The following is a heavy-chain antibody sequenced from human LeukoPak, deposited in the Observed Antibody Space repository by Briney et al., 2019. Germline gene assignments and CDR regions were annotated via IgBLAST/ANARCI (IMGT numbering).Heavy chain of an antibody. V-gene: IGHV3-20*01. CDR1: GFTFYDYG. J-gene: IGHJ6*03. CDR3: AREAYDFWSGYYRYYYYMDV. CDR2: INWNVGST. D-gene: IGHD3-3*01. Sequence: PGGSLRLSCAASGFTFYDYGMSWVRQAPGKGLECVSGINWNVGSTGYADSVKGRFTISRDNAKHSLYLQMNSLRAEDTALYHCAREAYDFWSGYYRYYYYMDVWGKGTTVTVS.